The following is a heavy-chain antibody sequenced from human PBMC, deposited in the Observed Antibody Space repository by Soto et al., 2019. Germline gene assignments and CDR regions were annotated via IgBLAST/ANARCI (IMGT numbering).Heavy chain of an antibody. J-gene: IGHJ6*02. V-gene: IGHV4-59*08. CDR1: SGPDRSHN. D-gene: IGHD4-17*01. CDR3: VRQGIDYLHGLVDV. CDR2: VYYTGDT. Sequence: QVQLQQSGPRLVKPSETLSLTCTVSSGPDRSHNWCWIRQPPGSGLEWIGYVYYTGDTAYNPSLRSRVSISADTSTNDISLTLSSVTAADTAVYYCVRQGIDYLHGLVDVWGQGTTVSVSS.